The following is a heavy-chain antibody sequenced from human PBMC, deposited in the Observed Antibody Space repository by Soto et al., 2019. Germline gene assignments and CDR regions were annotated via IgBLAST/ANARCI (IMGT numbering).Heavy chain of an antibody. Sequence: GESRKIGCKGSAYSFTSYWITWVRRMPGKGLEWMGRIDPSDSYINYSPSFQGHVTISADKSISTAYLQWSSLKASDTAMYYCARVSGYPNYYGMDVWGQGTTVTVSS. D-gene: IGHD3-22*01. J-gene: IGHJ6*02. CDR3: ARVSGYPNYYGMDV. V-gene: IGHV5-10-1*01. CDR1: AYSFTSYW. CDR2: IDPSDSYI.